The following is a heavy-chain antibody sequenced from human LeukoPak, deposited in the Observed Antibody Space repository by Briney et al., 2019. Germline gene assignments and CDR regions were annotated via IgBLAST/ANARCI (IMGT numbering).Heavy chain of an antibody. J-gene: IGHJ3*02. Sequence: ASVKVSCKASGYTFTSYGISWVRQAPGQGLEWMGWISAYNGNTNYAQKLQGRVTMTTDTSTSTAYMELRSLRSDDTAVYYCARDYSSGWYRNTGDAFDIWGQGTMVTVSS. CDR3: ARDYSSGWYRNTGDAFDI. CDR2: ISAYNGNT. V-gene: IGHV1-18*01. D-gene: IGHD6-19*01. CDR1: GYTFTSYG.